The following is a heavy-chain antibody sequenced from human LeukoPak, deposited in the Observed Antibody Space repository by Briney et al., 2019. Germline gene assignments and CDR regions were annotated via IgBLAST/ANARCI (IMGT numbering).Heavy chain of an antibody. Sequence: SGTLSLTCAVSGGSISSSNWWSWVRQPPGKGLEWIGEIYHSGSTNYNPSLKSRVTISVDTSKNQFSLKLSSVTAADTAVYYCARAEWELAFDYWGQGTLVTVSS. D-gene: IGHD1-26*01. V-gene: IGHV4-4*02. CDR3: ARAEWELAFDY. CDR1: GGSISSSNW. J-gene: IGHJ4*02. CDR2: IYHSGST.